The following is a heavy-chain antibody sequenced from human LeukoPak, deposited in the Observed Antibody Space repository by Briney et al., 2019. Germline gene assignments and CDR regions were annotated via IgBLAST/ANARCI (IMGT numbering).Heavy chain of an antibody. V-gene: IGHV3-11*04. J-gene: IGHJ4*02. CDR3: ARDLYSGSSPFDY. CDR2: ISDSGSAP. D-gene: IGHD1-26*01. Sequence: GGSLRLSCAASGFTFSDYYMSWIRQVPGKGLERVSYISDSGSAPYYADSVKGRFTISRDNAKNSVYLQMNSLRAEDTAVYYCARDLYSGSSPFDYWGQGTPVTVSS. CDR1: GFTFSDYY.